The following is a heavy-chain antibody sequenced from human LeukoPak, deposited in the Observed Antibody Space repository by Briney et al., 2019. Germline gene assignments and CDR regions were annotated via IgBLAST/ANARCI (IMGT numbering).Heavy chain of an antibody. D-gene: IGHD6-19*01. CDR2: ISSSSSTI. Sequence: GGSLRLSCAASGFTFSSYSMNWVRQAPGKGLEWVSYISSSSSTIYYADSVKGRFTISRDNAKNSLYLQMNSLRAEDTAVYYCARDRSSGWYDHTFDYWGQGTLVTVSS. J-gene: IGHJ4*02. CDR3: ARDRSSGWYDHTFDY. V-gene: IGHV3-48*04. CDR1: GFTFSSYS.